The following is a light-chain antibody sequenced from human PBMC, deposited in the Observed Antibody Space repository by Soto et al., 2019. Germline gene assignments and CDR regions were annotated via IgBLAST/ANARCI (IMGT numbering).Light chain of an antibody. CDR2: DAS. V-gene: IGKV3-20*01. CDR3: LQYGSTPPWT. CDR1: QRVSSNY. J-gene: IGKJ1*01. Sequence: EVALTQSPDTLSLSPGERATLSCRASQRVSSNYLAWYQQKPGQAPRLLIFDASNRATGIPDRFTGSGSGTDFTLTISRLEPEDFALYYCLQYGSTPPWTFGQGTKVDIK.